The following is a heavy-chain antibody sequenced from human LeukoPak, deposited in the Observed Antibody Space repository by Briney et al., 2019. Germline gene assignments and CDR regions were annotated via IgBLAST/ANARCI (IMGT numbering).Heavy chain of an antibody. D-gene: IGHD2-21*02. Sequence: GGSLRLSCAASGFSFSAYAMSWVRQIPGKGLEWVSAISGSDPGTYYADSVKGRFTISRVNSRNTLYLQMNRLRVEDTAVYYCAKGSRGSCRGAYCYSFDNWGQGAVVTVSS. J-gene: IGHJ4*02. CDR1: GFSFSAYA. CDR2: ISGSDPGT. CDR3: AKGSRGSCRGAYCYSFDN. V-gene: IGHV3-23*01.